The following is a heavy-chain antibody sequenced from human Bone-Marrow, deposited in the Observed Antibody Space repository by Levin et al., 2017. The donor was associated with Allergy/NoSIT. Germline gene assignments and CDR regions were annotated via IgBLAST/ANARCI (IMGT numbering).Heavy chain of an antibody. V-gene: IGHV3-9*01. Sequence: GGSLRLSCAGSGFTFDDYAMHWVRQVPGKGLEWVSGISYNSDNKDYADSVKGRFTISRDNAKNSLYLQMHSLRDEDTALYYCAKGSAWSLFPIGTGVGLDVWGQGTTVTVSS. CDR3: AKGSAWSLFPIGTGVGLDV. CDR1: GFTFDDYA. D-gene: IGHD6-19*01. J-gene: IGHJ6*02. CDR2: ISYNSDNK.